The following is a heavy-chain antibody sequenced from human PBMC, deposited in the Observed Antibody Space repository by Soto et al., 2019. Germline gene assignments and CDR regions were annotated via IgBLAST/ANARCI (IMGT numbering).Heavy chain of an antibody. Sequence: SGTLSLTCTVSGGSISSSSYYWGWIRQPPGKGLEWIGSIYYSGSTYYNPSLKSRVTISVDTSKNQFSLKLSSVTAADTAVYYCARSRYSGSYGFLRRVYNWFDPWGQGTLVTVSS. CDR2: IYYSGST. J-gene: IGHJ5*02. CDR1: GGSISSSSYY. D-gene: IGHD1-26*01. V-gene: IGHV4-39*01. CDR3: ARSRYSGSYGFLRRVYNWFDP.